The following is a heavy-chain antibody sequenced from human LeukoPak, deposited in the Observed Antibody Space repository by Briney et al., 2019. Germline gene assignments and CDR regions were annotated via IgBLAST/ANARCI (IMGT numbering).Heavy chain of an antibody. CDR1: GGSISSSSYY. CDR3: ARLRTPPGVRYCSSTSCYGPSDY. CDR2: IYYSGST. V-gene: IGHV4-39*01. Sequence: SETLSLTCTVSGGSISSSSYYWGWIRQPPGKGLEWIGSIYYSGSTYYNPSLKSRVTISVDTSKNQFSLKLSSVTAADTAVYYCARLRTPPGVRYCSSTSCYGPSDYWGQGTLVTVSS. J-gene: IGHJ4*02. D-gene: IGHD2-2*01.